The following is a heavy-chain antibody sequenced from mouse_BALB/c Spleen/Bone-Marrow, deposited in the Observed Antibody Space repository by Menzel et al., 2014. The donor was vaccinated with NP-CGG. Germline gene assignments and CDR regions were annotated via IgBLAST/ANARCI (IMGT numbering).Heavy chain of an antibody. J-gene: IGHJ2*01. CDR3: VRETKVVADFDY. V-gene: IGHV3-1*02. D-gene: IGHD1-1*01. CDR2: IHYSGNT. Sequence: EVKLQESGPDLVKPSQSLSLTCTVTGYSITSGYGWHWIRQFPGNKQEWMGYIHYSGNTDYNPSLKSRISITRDTSKNQFFLQLNSVTTEDTATYYCVRETKVVADFDYWGQGTTLTVSS. CDR1: GYSITSGYG.